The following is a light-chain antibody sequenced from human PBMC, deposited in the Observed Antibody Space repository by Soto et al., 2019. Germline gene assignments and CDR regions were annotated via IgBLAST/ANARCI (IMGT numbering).Light chain of an antibody. CDR1: QTISTY. Sequence: GARVMITCRASQTISTYLNWYQQKPGTAPKLLIYDASTLQSGVPSRFRGSGSGTDFTLTITNLQPEDFATFYCQQSFSRPMYTFGQGTKVDIK. V-gene: IGKV1-39*01. J-gene: IGKJ2*01. CDR2: DAS. CDR3: QQSFSRPMYT.